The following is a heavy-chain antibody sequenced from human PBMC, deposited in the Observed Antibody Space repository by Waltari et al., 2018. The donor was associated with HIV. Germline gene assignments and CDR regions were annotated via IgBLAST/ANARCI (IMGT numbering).Heavy chain of an antibody. D-gene: IGHD5-12*01. J-gene: IGHJ6*02. CDR3: ARGSRDIGAIMGEYYYYYGMDV. Sequence: QVQVMQSGAEVKKPGSSVRVSCKSSGPRFSQFAISWVRQAPGQGLEWMGVFVPFFNTAKYSGKFQGRVTITADDSSSTVYLDRKRLTSDDTAVYCCARGSRDIGAIMGEYYYYYGMDVWGQGTTVTVSS. V-gene: IGHV1-69*12. CDR2: FVPFFNTA. CDR1: GPRFSQFA.